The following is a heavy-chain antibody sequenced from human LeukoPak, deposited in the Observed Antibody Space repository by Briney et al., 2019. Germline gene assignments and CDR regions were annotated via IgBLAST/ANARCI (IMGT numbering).Heavy chain of an antibody. V-gene: IGHV1-8*03. CDR1: ASTFTSYG. CDR2: MNPNRGNT. D-gene: IGHD3-22*01. CDR3: ARSSATYYYDSSGYVYYMDV. J-gene: IGHJ6*03. Sequence: ASVNLSCKASASTFTSYGINWVREATGQGLGWMGWMNPNRGNTGYAQKFQGRVTITRNTSISTAYMELRSLRSEDTAVYYCARSSATYYYDSSGYVYYMDVWGKGTTVTVSS.